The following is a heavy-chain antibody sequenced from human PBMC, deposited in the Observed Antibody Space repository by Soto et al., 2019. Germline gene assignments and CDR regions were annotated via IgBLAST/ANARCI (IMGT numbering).Heavy chain of an antibody. Sequence: VGFLRLSCAASGFTFSNYEMNWVRQAPGKGLEWLSYISSNGDAIYYANSVRGRLIISRDNAKSSPFLQMNSLRVEDTAVYYCARGWFDLWGQGTLVTVSS. V-gene: IGHV3-48*03. CDR1: GFTFSNYE. CDR2: ISSNGDAI. CDR3: ARGWFDL. J-gene: IGHJ5*02.